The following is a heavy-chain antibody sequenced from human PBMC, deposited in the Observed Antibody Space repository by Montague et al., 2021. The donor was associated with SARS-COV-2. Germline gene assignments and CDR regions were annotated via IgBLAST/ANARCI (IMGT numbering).Heavy chain of an antibody. CDR1: GFTFSSYA. CDR3: ARDTLGTSMIVVVTTGFDC. CDR2: ISYDGSNK. D-gene: IGHD3-22*01. Sequence: SLRLSCAASGFTFSSYAMHWVRQAPGKGLEWVAVISYDGSNKYYADSVKGRFTISRDNSKNTPYLQMNSLRAEDTAVYYCARDTLGTSMIVVVTTGFDCWGQGTLVTVSS. V-gene: IGHV3-30*04. J-gene: IGHJ4*02.